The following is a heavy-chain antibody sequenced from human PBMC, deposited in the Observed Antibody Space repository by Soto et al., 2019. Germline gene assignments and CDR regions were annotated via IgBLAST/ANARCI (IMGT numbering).Heavy chain of an antibody. CDR1: GGSISSYY. J-gene: IGHJ4*02. V-gene: IGHV4-59*01. Sequence: SETLSLTCTVSGGSISSYYWSWIRQPPGKGLEWIGYIYYSGSTNYNPSLKSRVTISVDTSKNQFSLKLSSVTAADTAVYYCARVAREVAVPGGGFDYWGQGTLVTVSS. CDR3: ARVAREVAVPGGGFDY. CDR2: IYYSGST. D-gene: IGHD6-19*01.